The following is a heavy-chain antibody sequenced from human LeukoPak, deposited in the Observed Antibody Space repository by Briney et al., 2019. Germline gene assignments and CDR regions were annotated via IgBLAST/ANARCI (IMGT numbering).Heavy chain of an antibody. CDR1: GFTFSSTW. V-gene: IGHV3-74*03. D-gene: IGHD5-12*01. CDR2: IESDGSRT. CDR3: ARVGGATGY. J-gene: IGHJ4*02. Sequence: PGGSLRLSCAASGFTFSSTWMHWVRQVPGKELVWVARIESDGSRTTYAESVKGRFTISRDNAKNTLYLEMNSLRAEDTAVYYCARVGGATGYWGQGTLVTVSS.